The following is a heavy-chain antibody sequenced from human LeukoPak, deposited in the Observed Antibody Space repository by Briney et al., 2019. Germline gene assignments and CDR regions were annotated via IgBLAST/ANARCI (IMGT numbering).Heavy chain of an antibody. CDR1: GFTFSYYT. V-gene: IGHV3-30-3*01. D-gene: IGHD3-22*01. Sequence: GGSLRLSCAASGFTFSYYTMHWVRQAPGKGLEWGAVISYDGSNKYYADSVKGRFTISRDNSKNTLYLQMNSLRAEDPAVYYCARVLNYYDSSGYYFSYWGQGTLVTVSS. J-gene: IGHJ4*02. CDR3: ARVLNYYDSSGYYFSY. CDR2: ISYDGSNK.